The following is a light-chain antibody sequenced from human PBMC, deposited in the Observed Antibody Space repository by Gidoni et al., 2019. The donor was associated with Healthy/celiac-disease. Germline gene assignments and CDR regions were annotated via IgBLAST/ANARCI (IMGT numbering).Light chain of an antibody. CDR1: QRVSSSY. CDR3: QQYGSSPQT. V-gene: IGKV3-20*01. Sequence: ELVLTQAPGTLSLSPGERATLFCRTSQRVSSSYLAWYQQKPGQAPRLLIYGASSRATGIPARFSGSGSGTDFTLTISSLEPEDFAVYYCQQYGSSPQTFGQGTKLEIK. J-gene: IGKJ2*01. CDR2: GAS.